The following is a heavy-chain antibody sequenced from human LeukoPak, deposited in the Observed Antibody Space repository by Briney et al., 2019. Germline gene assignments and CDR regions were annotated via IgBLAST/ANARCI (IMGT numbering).Heavy chain of an antibody. Sequence: PGRSLRLSCAASGFTFSDYAIHWVRQAPGKGLEWVAAISFDESDKYYADSVKGRFTISRDNYKNTLYLQMNILRAEDTAVYYCARDQAATILYLFDYWGQGTLVTVSS. J-gene: IGHJ4*02. D-gene: IGHD2-8*01. CDR3: ARDQAATILYLFDY. V-gene: IGHV3-30*03. CDR1: GFTFSDYA. CDR2: ISFDESDK.